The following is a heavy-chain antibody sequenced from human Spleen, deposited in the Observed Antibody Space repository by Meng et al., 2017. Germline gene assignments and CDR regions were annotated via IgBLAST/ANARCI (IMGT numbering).Heavy chain of an antibody. V-gene: IGHV3-11*01. Sequence: QVQLGESGGGLVKGGGSLRLSCAASGFTFSNYYMVWIRQAPGKGLEYVAYISKSGSSIYYADSVKGRFTISRDNAKNSLSLQMNSLRAGDTAVYHCVRDKYAYQFDSWGQGTLVTVSS. D-gene: IGHD3-16*01. CDR3: VRDKYAYQFDS. CDR1: GFTFSNYY. J-gene: IGHJ4*02. CDR2: ISKSGSSI.